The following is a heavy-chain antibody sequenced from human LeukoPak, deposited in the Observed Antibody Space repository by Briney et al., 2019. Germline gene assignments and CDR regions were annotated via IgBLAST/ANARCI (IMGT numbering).Heavy chain of an antibody. CDR2: IIPIFGTA. V-gene: IGHV1-69*13. CDR1: GGTFSSYA. Sequence: GASMKVSCKASGGTFSSYAISWARQAPGQGLEWMGGIIPIFGTANYAQKFQGRVTITADESTSTAYMELSSLRSEDTAVYYCASPADYGSGSYYTYWGQGTLVTVSS. J-gene: IGHJ4*02. CDR3: ASPADYGSGSYYTY. D-gene: IGHD3-10*01.